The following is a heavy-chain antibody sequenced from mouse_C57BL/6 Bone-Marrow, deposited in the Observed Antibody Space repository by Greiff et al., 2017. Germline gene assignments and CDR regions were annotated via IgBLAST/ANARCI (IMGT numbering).Heavy chain of an antibody. CDR3: ARYYGSRIGYYFDY. Sequence: QVQLQQSGPELVKPGASVKISCKASGYAFSSSWMNWVKQRPGKGLEWIGRIYPGDGDTNYNGKFKGKATLTADKSSSTAYMQLSSLTSEDSAVYFCARYYGSRIGYYFDYWGQGTTLTVSS. V-gene: IGHV1-82*01. J-gene: IGHJ2*01. CDR1: GYAFSSSW. CDR2: IYPGDGDT. D-gene: IGHD1-1*01.